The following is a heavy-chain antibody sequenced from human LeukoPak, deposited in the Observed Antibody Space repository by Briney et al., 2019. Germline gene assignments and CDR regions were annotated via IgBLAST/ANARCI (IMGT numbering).Heavy chain of an antibody. CDR2: ISSDGSNK. CDR3: AWTDISGWSRPLDC. V-gene: IGHV3-30-3*01. J-gene: IGHJ4*02. D-gene: IGHD6-19*01. Sequence: PGGSLRLSCAASGFTFSRYALHWVRQAPGKGLEWVAVISSDGSNKYYAGSVEGRFTISRDNYNNTLLLQMNSLRAEDTAVYYCAWTDISGWSRPLDCWGQGTLVTVSS. CDR1: GFTFSRYA.